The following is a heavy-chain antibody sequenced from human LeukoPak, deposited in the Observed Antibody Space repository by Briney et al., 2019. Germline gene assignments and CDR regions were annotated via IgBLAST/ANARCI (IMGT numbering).Heavy chain of an antibody. D-gene: IGHD3-22*01. CDR1: GFTFSSYA. Sequence: GSLRLSCAASGFTFSSYAMNWVRQAPGKGLEWVSAISGPGGSTYYADSVQGRFTISRDNAKNTVYLQMNSLRAEDSAVYYCAVIITRHYWGQGTLVTVSS. CDR2: ISGPGGST. CDR3: AVIITRHY. V-gene: IGHV3-23*01. J-gene: IGHJ4*02.